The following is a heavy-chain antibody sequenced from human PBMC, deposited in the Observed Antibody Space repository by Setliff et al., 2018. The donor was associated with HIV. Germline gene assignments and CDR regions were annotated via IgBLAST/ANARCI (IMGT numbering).Heavy chain of an antibody. D-gene: IGHD7-27*01. Sequence: KTSETLSLTCTVSGGSISSDSYYWSWIRQPAGKGLEWIGRIYTSGSSNYNPSLKSRVTISVDTSKNQFSLKLSSVTAADTAVYYCALTAHNLLRGYMDVWGKGTKVTVSS. CDR1: GGSISSDSYY. V-gene: IGHV4-61*02. CDR3: ALTAHNLLRGYMDV. J-gene: IGHJ6*03. CDR2: IYTSGSS.